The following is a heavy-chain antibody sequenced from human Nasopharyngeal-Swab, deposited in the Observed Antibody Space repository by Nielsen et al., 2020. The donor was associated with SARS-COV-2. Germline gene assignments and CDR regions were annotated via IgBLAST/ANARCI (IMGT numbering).Heavy chain of an antibody. V-gene: IGHV1-3*01. D-gene: IGHD3-16*01. J-gene: IGHJ6*03. CDR2: INPGNGNT. Sequence: WVRQAPGQRIEWMGWINPGNGNTKYSQEFQGRVTITRDTPASTAYMELSSLRSEDTAIYYCARDLGGYYYYMDVWGKGTTVTVSS. CDR3: ARDLGGYYYYMDV.